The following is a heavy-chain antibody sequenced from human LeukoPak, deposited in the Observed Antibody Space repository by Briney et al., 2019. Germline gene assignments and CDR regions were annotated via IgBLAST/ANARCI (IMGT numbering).Heavy chain of an antibody. D-gene: IGHD2-15*01. J-gene: IGHJ4*02. Sequence: GGSLRLSCAASGFTFSSYSMNWVRQAPGVGLEWVSSISSSSSYIYYADSVKGRFTIFRDHAKNSLYMQMNSLRAEDTAVYYCARGRGPYCSGGSCLRSFDYWGQGTLVTVSS. V-gene: IGHV3-21*01. CDR1: GFTFSSYS. CDR2: ISSSSSYI. CDR3: ARGRGPYCSGGSCLRSFDY.